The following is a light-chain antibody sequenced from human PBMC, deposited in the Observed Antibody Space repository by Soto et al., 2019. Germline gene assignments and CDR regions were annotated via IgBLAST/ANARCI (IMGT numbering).Light chain of an antibody. CDR1: QNIDSS. J-gene: IGKJ1*01. V-gene: IGKV1-5*03. CDR2: KAS. Sequence: DIQMTQSPSTLSASVGDRVTITCRASQNIDSSLAWYQQKPGKAPKLLIYKASSVESGVPSRFSGSGSGTEFTLTISSLQPDDFATYYCQQYKSYSPLTFGQGTKVEIK. CDR3: QQYKSYSPLT.